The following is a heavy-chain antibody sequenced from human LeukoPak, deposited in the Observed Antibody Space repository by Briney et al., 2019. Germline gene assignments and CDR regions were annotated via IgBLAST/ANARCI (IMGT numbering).Heavy chain of an antibody. CDR2: IYYSGST. CDR1: GGSISSTTYY. Sequence: SETLSLTCTVSGGSISSTTYYWGWIRRPPGKGLEWIGSIYYSGSTYYNPSLKSRVTVSVDTSKNQFSLNLSSVTAADTAVYYCVRGSTLRHYQYWGQGTLVTVSS. J-gene: IGHJ4*02. V-gene: IGHV4-39*01. CDR3: VRGSTLRHYQY. D-gene: IGHD3-16*01.